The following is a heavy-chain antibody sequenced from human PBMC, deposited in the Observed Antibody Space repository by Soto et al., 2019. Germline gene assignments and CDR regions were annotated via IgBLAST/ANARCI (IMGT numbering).Heavy chain of an antibody. V-gene: IGHV3-9*01. J-gene: IGHJ6*02. CDR2: ISWDSGNK. Sequence: EVQLVESGGDLVQPGRSLRLSCAASGFTFDDYAMHWVRQAPGKGLEWVSGISWDSGNKGYADSVKGRFTISRDNAKNFLYLELNGLRAEDTALYYCAKEAGLVRFFDWLSNGLDVWGQGTAVTVS. CDR1: GFTFDDYA. CDR3: AKEAGLVRFFDWLSNGLDV. D-gene: IGHD3-9*01.